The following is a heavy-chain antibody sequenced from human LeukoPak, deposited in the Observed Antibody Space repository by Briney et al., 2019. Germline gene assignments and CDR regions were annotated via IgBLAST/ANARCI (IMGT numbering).Heavy chain of an antibody. J-gene: IGHJ4*02. CDR3: ARGGDSSSWSVDY. Sequence: SETLSPTCTVSGGSITSGIYYWGWIRQPAGKGLDWIGRIYTSGSTNYNPSLKSRVTISVDTSKNQFSLRLSSVTAADTAVYYCARGGDSSSWSVDYWGQGTLVTVSS. CDR1: GGSITSGIYY. CDR2: IYTSGST. V-gene: IGHV4-61*02. D-gene: IGHD6-13*01.